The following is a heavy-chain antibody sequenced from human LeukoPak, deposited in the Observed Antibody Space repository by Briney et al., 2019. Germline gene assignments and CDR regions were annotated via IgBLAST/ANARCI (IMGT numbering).Heavy chain of an antibody. V-gene: IGHV3-7*01. Sequence: PGGSLRLSCAASGFTFSNYWMSWVRQVPGKGLEWVANIKQDGSEKYYVDSGKGRFTISRDNAKNSLYLQMNSLKAEDTAVYYCAREIIPQGCSGGYCYSWFDPWGQGTLVTVSS. CDR2: IKQDGSEK. D-gene: IGHD2-15*01. CDR1: GFTFSNYW. J-gene: IGHJ5*02. CDR3: AREIIPQGCSGGYCYSWFDP.